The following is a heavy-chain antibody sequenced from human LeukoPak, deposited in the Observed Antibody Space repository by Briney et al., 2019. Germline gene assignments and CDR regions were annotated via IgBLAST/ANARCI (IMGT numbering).Heavy chain of an antibody. J-gene: IGHJ3*02. CDR2: INWNSGST. D-gene: IGHD2-2*01. CDR1: AFTFHDYG. V-gene: IGHV3-20*04. Sequence: GEALRLSCAASAFTFHDYGMSWDRQAPGKGLEWVSNINWNSGSTAYADSVKGRFTISRDNGKNSLYLQMNSLRVEDTALYYCARAKDCGSITCPFDIWGQGTMVTVSS. CDR3: ARAKDCGSITCPFDI.